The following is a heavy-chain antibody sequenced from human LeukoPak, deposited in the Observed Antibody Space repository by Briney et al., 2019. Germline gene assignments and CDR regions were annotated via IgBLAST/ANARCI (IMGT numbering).Heavy chain of an antibody. D-gene: IGHD3-22*01. CDR1: GFTLSSCW. CDR2: SERDGSTT. J-gene: IGHJ4*02. V-gene: IGHV3-74*01. CDR3: VRSSGRPDY. Sequence: QSGGSLRLSCAASGFTLSSCWMHWVRQAPGKGLVWVSRSERDGSTTIYADSVKGRFTISRDNAKNTLYLQMNSLRAEGTAVYYCVRSSGRPDYWGQGTLVTVSS.